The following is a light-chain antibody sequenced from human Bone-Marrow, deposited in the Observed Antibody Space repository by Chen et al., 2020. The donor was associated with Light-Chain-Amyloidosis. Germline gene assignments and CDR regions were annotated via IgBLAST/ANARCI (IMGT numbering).Light chain of an antibody. CDR3: CSYGGADNHVF. CDR1: SSDVGAYNY. CDR2: EVT. Sequence: QSALTQPPSASGSPGQSVTISCTGTSSDVGAYNYVSWYQLRPGKAPKLMIYEVTKRPSGVPGCFSGFQAGHPASPTLSGLQAEDEGDLCCCSYGGADNHVFFGRGTQLTVL. J-gene: IGLJ2*01. V-gene: IGLV2-8*01.